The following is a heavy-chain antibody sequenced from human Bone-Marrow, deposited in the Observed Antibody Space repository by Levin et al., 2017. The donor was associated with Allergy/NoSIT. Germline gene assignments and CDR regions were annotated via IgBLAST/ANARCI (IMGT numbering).Heavy chain of an antibody. D-gene: IGHD3-22*01. CDR2: IYHSGST. J-gene: IGHJ3*02. V-gene: IGHV4-4*02. CDR3: ARDYNYYDSSGYHHDAFDS. Sequence: TSETLSLTCAVSGGSISSSNWWSWVRQPPGKGLEWIGEIYHSGSTNYNPSLKSRVTISVDKSKNQFSLKLSSVTAADTAVYYCARDYNYYDSSGYHHDAFDSWGQGTMVTVSS. CDR1: GGSISSSNW.